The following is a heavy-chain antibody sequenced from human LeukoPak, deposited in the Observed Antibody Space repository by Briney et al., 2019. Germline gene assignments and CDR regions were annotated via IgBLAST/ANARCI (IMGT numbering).Heavy chain of an antibody. CDR2: IYNSGST. Sequence: SETLSVTCTVSGGSISSGGYYWSWIRQHPGKGLGWVGDIYNSGSTYYNPSLKSRVTISVDTSKNQFSLKLSSVTTADTAVYYCARVKGVRRGKYHDSSGFFDYWGQGTLVTVSS. V-gene: IGHV4-31*03. CDR3: ARVKGVRRGKYHDSSGFFDY. CDR1: GGSISSGGYY. J-gene: IGHJ4*02. D-gene: IGHD3-22*01.